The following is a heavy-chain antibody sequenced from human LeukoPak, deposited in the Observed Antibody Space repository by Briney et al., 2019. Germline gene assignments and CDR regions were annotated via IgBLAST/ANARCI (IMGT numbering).Heavy chain of an antibody. V-gene: IGHV3-20*04. Sequence: PGGSLRLSCTASGFSFDDYGMSWVRQAPGKGLEWVSGITWNADSTGYVDFVKGRFTVSRDNAKNSLYLQMDSLRAEDTALYYCARDHHCSSATCPSDYWGQGTPVTVSS. CDR2: ITWNADST. CDR1: GFSFDDYG. J-gene: IGHJ4*02. CDR3: ARDHHCSSATCPSDY. D-gene: IGHD2-2*01.